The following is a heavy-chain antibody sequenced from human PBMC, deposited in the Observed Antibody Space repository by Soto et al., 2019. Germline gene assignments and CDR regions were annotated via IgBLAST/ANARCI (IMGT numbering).Heavy chain of an antibody. CDR2: ISSSGSTI. D-gene: IGHD5-12*01. Sequence: GGSLRLSCAASGFTFSSYEMNWVRQAPGKGLEWVSYISSSGSTIYYADSVKGRFTISRDNAKNSLYLQMNSLRAEDTAVYYCARDGLATIMDYWGQGTLVTVSS. V-gene: IGHV3-48*03. CDR1: GFTFSSYE. J-gene: IGHJ4*02. CDR3: ARDGLATIMDY.